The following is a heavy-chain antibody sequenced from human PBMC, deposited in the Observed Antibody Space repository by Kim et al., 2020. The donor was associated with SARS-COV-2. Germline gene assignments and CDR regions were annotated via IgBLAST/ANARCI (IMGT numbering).Heavy chain of an antibody. J-gene: IGHJ5*02. D-gene: IGHD3-10*01. CDR3: ARVTVVRGFHWFDP. Sequence: AVSVKGRFTISSDNSKYKLYMQLISLSAEDTAVNYCARVTVVRGFHWFDPWGQGTLVTVSS. V-gene: IGHV3-33*01.